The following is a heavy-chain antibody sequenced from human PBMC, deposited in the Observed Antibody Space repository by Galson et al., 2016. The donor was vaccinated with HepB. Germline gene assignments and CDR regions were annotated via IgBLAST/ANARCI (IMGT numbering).Heavy chain of an antibody. CDR3: AKDLWEIGYDYPGY. V-gene: IGHV3-7*01. Sequence: SLRLSCAAAGFSFSTYWMSWVRQAPGKGLEWVANIKEDGSEKYYVDSVKGRFTISRDSAKNSLFLEMNSLRAEDTAIYYCAKDLWEIGYDYPGYWGQGTLVTVSS. CDR2: IKEDGSEK. J-gene: IGHJ4*02. D-gene: IGHD5-12*01. CDR1: GFSFSTYW.